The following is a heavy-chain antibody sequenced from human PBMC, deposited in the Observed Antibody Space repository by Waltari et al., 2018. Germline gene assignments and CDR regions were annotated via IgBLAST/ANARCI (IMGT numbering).Heavy chain of an antibody. Sequence: EVQLVESGGGLVQPGGSLRLSCSTSGFPFREYWMTWVRQATGKGLELVGNIKTEGREEYYTDSVKGLFIISRDNAKNSLFLQMDSLRVEDTAVYYCARDGDRNYDYWGQGTLVTVSS. CDR2: IKTEGREE. D-gene: IGHD1-7*01. CDR1: GFPFREYW. J-gene: IGHJ4*02. V-gene: IGHV3-7*01. CDR3: ARDGDRNYDY.